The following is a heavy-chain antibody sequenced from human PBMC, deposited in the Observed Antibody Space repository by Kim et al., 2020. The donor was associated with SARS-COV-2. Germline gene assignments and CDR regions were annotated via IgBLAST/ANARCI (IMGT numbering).Heavy chain of an antibody. CDR2: IWYDGSNK. Sequence: GGSLRLSCAASGFTFSSYGMHWVRQAPGKGLEWVAVIWYDGSNKYYADSVKGRFTISRDNSKNTLYLQMNSVRAEDTAVYYCARDRLGEYGMDVWGQGTTVTVSS. CDR3: ARDRLGEYGMDV. J-gene: IGHJ6*02. V-gene: IGHV3-33*01. D-gene: IGHD3-16*01. CDR1: GFTFSSYG.